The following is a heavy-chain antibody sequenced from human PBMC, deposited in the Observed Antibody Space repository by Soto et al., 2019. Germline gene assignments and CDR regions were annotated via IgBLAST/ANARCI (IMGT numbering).Heavy chain of an antibody. CDR2: ISYDGSNK. CDR3: ARGVGSGVTNWFDP. CDR1: GFTFSSYA. J-gene: IGHJ5*02. V-gene: IGHV3-30-3*01. Sequence: QVQLVESGGGVVQPGRSLRLSCAASGFTFSSYAMHWVRQAPAKGLEWVAVISYDGSNKYYADSVKGRFTISRDNSKNTLYLQMNSLRAEDTAVYYCARGVGSGVTNWFDPWGQGTLVTVSS. D-gene: IGHD4-4*01.